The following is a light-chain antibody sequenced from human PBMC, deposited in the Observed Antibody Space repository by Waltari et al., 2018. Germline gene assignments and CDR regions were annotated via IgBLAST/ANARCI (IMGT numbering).Light chain of an antibody. J-gene: IGKJ1*01. CDR3: QQYYSTPRT. CDR2: AAS. CDR1: QGISNS. V-gene: IGKV1-NL1*01. Sequence: DIQMTQSPPSLSASVGDRATITCRASQGISNSLAWYQQKPGKAPKLLLYAASRLESGVPSRFSGSGSGTDYTLTISSLQPEDFATYYCQQYYSTPRTFGQGTKVEIK.